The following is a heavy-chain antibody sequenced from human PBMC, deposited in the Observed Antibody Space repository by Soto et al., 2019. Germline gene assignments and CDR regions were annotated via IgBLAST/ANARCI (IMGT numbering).Heavy chain of an antibody. J-gene: IGHJ5*02. CDR3: ATRITVFGLLIPPFDP. CDR2: INHTGGT. V-gene: IGHV4-34*01. D-gene: IGHD3-3*01. Sequence: SETLSLTCAVYGGSVNGYYCNWIRQPPGKGLEWIGEINHTGGTHYNPSLKSRVTMSVDTSKNQFSLRLSSVTAADTAIYYCATRITVFGLLIPPFDPWGQGTQVTVSS. CDR1: GGSVNGYY.